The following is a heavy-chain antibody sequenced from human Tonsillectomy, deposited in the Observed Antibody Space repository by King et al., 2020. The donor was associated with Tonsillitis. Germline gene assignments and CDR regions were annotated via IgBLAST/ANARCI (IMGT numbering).Heavy chain of an antibody. V-gene: IGHV3-23*04. J-gene: IGHJ6*02. CDR2: INGRGDTT. Sequence: VQLVESGGAFVQPGGSLRLSCAASQFTFSRFGMTWVRQAPGKGLEWVAAINGRGDTTYYAESVKGRFTVSRDNSMNTMYVEMNSLRVQDTAVYYCAKGLDVWGPYGLDVWGQGTTVTVAS. CDR3: AKGLDVWGPYGLDV. D-gene: IGHD7-27*01. CDR1: QFTFSRFG.